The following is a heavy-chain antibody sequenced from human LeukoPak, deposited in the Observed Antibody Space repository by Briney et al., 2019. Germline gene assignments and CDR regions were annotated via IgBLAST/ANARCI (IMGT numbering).Heavy chain of an antibody. CDR2: INTDNGYT. V-gene: IGHV1-3*04. CDR1: GYTFTSYA. CDR3: ARGSSGWYP. J-gene: IGHJ5*02. Sequence: ASVKVSCTASGYTFTSYALHWVRQAPGQRLEWMGWINTDNGYTTSPQKFQGRVTITRDTSANTAYMELSSLRSEDTAVYYCARGSSGWYPWGQGTLVTVSS. D-gene: IGHD6-19*01.